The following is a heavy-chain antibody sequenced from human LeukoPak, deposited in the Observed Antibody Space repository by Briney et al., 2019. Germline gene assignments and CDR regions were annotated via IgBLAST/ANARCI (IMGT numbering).Heavy chain of an antibody. V-gene: IGHV1-8*01. J-gene: IGHJ4*02. CDR1: GYTFTTCD. CDR2: MNPNSGNT. Sequence: ASVKVSCKASGYTFTTCDINWVRQATGQGLEWLGWMNPNSGNTGYAQSFQGRVTMTRDTSISTAYMELSNLRSEDTAIYYCTRESSGRRDYWGQGTLVTVSS. CDR3: TRESSGRRDY. D-gene: IGHD6-19*01.